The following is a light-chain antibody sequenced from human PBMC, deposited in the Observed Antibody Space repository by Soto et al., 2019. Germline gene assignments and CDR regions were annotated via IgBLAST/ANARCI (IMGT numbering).Light chain of an antibody. Sequence: QSVLTQPPSVSGAPGQRVTISCNGSSSNIGAGFDVHWYQQFPGTAPRLLIYGNTIRPSGVPDRFSGSKSGTSASLAITGLQAEDDADYYCQSFWLFGGGTKLTVL. CDR2: GNT. J-gene: IGLJ2*01. CDR1: SSNIGAGFD. V-gene: IGLV1-40*01. CDR3: QSFWL.